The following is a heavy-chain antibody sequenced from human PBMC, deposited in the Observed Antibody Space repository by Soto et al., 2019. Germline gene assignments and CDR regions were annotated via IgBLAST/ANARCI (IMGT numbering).Heavy chain of an antibody. J-gene: IGHJ6*03. Sequence: QVQLVQSGAEVKKPGASVKVSGKASGYTFTSYAMHWVRQAPGQRREWMGWINAGNGNTKYSQKFQGRVTITRDTSASTAYMELSSLRSEDTAVYYCARQLANYYYYYMDVWGKGTTVTVSS. CDR1: GYTFTSYA. V-gene: IGHV1-3*01. CDR3: ARQLANYYYYYMDV. D-gene: IGHD1-1*01. CDR2: INAGNGNT.